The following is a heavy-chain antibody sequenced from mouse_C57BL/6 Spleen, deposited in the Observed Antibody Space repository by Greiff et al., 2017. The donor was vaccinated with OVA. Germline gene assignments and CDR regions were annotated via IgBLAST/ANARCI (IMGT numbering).Heavy chain of an antibody. CDR3: ARSNYGSSYRFAY. V-gene: IGHV1-80*01. D-gene: IGHD1-1*01. Sequence: QVHVKQSGAELVKPGASVKISCKASGYAFSSYWMNWVKQRPGKGLEWIGQIYPGDGDTNYNGKFKGKATLTADKSSSTAYMQLSSLTSEDSAVYFCARSNYGSSYRFAYWGQGTLVTVSA. CDR2: IYPGDGDT. CDR1: GYAFSSYW. J-gene: IGHJ3*01.